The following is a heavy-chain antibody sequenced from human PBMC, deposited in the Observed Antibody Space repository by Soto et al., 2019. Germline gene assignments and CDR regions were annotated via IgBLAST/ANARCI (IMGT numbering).Heavy chain of an antibody. J-gene: IGHJ6*02. V-gene: IGHV3-33*01. D-gene: IGHD3-10*01. CDR1: GSFLVASA. CDR2: IGYDASNK. CDR3: ARGGMDLTTNYYYGMDV. Sequence: QGRLVESGGAGFQRGGPWGLPGARSGSFLVASAWRWARRAPGKGLEGVAVIGYDASNKYYGDSVKGRFVISRDNSNNMLYLQMNGLRVEDTAVYYCARGGMDLTTNYYYGMDVWGQGTTVTVSS.